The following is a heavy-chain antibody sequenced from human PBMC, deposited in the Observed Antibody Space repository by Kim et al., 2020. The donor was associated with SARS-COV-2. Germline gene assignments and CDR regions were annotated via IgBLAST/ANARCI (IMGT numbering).Heavy chain of an antibody. CDR3: TKGVTIVGDYGRGFDS. CDR2: INGGGDYT. J-gene: IGHJ4*02. V-gene: IGHV3-23*01. D-gene: IGHD1-26*01. CDR1: GFSFSTFA. Sequence: GGSLRLSCAASGFSFSTFAMSWVRQAPGTGLQWVSSINGGGDYTYYADSVKGRFTISRDSSKNTLCLQMNSLRAEDTAVYYCTKGVTIVGDYGRGFDSWGQGTLVTVSS.